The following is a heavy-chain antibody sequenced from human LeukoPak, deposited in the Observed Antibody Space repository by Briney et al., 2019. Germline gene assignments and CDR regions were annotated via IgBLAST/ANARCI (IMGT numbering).Heavy chain of an antibody. Sequence: GGSLRLSCGASGFTFSSYGMHWVRQAPGKGLEWVAVTSFDGKNTLYADSVKGRFTISRDNSQNTLSLQMNSLRTEDTAMYYCAKDSVIQGYSAFDYWGQGTLVTVSS. J-gene: IGHJ4*02. CDR2: TSFDGKNT. V-gene: IGHV3-30*02. D-gene: IGHD3-22*01. CDR3: AKDSVIQGYSAFDY. CDR1: GFTFSSYG.